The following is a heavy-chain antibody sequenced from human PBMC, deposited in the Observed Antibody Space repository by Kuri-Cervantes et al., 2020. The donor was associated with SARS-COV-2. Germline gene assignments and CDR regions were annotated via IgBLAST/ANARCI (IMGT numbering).Heavy chain of an antibody. CDR2: INPSGGGT. V-gene: IGHV1-46*01. Sequence: ASVKVSCKASGYLFTNYYMSWVRQAPGQGLEWLGIINPSGGGTSYAQKFQGRVTMTRDTSTSTVYMELSSLRSEDTAVYYCARGRLSSDYFDYWGQGTLVTVSS. D-gene: IGHD6-6*01. CDR3: ARGRLSSDYFDY. CDR1: GYLFTNYY. J-gene: IGHJ4*02.